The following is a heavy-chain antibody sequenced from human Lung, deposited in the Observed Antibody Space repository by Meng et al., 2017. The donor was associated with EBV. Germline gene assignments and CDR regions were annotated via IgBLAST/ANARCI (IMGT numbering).Heavy chain of an antibody. CDR2: KSYDGSNK. CDR1: GFTFSSYA. CDR3: ARVHDILTGYLDY. V-gene: IGHV3-30-3*01. D-gene: IGHD3-9*01. J-gene: IGHJ4*02. Sequence: QVQLVGSGGGVVQPGRFRRLSCAASGFTFSSYAMHWVPQAPSKGLGWVAVKSYDGSNKYYADSVKGRFTISGDNSKNTLYLQMNSLRAEDTAVYYCARVHDILTGYLDYWGQGTLVTVSS.